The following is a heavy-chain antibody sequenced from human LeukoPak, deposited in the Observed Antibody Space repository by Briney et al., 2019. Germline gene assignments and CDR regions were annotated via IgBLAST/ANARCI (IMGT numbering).Heavy chain of an antibody. CDR3: ARATGYSYANYYYYYGMDV. CDR1: GGSISSYY. V-gene: IGHV4-59*01. CDR2: IYYSGST. D-gene: IGHD5-18*01. Sequence: SETLSLTCTVSGGSISSYYWSWIRQPPGKGLEWIGYIYYSGSTNYNPSLKSRVTISVDTSKNQFSLKLSSVTAADTAVYYCARATGYSYANYYYYYGMDVWGQGTTVTVSS. J-gene: IGHJ6*02.